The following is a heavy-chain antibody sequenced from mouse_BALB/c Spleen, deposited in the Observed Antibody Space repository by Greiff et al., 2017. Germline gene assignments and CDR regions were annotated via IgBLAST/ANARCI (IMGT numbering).Heavy chain of an antibody. D-gene: IGHD2-1*01. V-gene: IGHV1-7*01. Sequence: QVQLQQSGAELAQPGASVKMSCKASGYTFTSYWMHWVKQRPGQGLEWIGYINPSTGYTEYNQKFKDKATLTADKSSSTAYMQLSSLTSEDSAVYYCARWDGNYYFDYWGQGTTLTVSS. CDR3: ARWDGNYYFDY. CDR2: INPSTGYT. J-gene: IGHJ2*01. CDR1: GYTFTSYW.